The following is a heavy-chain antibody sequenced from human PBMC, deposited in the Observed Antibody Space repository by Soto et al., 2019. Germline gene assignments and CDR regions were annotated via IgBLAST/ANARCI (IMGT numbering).Heavy chain of an antibody. CDR3: ARGGLEPFDY. V-gene: IGHV3-74*01. J-gene: IGHJ4*02. Sequence: GGSLRLSCAASGFTLGNYWMRWVRQAPGKGLVWVSRINDYGTTINYAESVGGRFIISRDDAKSEVYLQMNNLRAEDSAVYYCARGGLEPFDYWGQGALVTVSS. CDR2: INDYGTTI. D-gene: IGHD1-1*01. CDR1: GFTLGNYW.